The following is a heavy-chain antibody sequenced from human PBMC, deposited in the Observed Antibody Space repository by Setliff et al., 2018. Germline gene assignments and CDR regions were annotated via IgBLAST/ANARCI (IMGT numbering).Heavy chain of an antibody. CDR3: TTDWSRGDSGNYLRLDY. V-gene: IGHV3-15*01. CDR2: IKSAADGGTI. Sequence: GGSLRLSCLASGFSFSNTKMSWIRQAPGKGLEWVGRIKSAADGGTIEYAAAVNGRFTVSRDDSKNTLFPQMNSLKTEDTALYYCTTDWSRGDSGNYLRLDYWGPGTLVTVSS. CDR1: GFSFSNTK. J-gene: IGHJ4*02. D-gene: IGHD3-10*01.